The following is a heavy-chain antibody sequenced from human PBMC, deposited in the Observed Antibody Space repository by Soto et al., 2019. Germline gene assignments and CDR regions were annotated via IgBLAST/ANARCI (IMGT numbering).Heavy chain of an antibody. CDR2: ISRDGRGE. V-gene: IGHV3-30*18. D-gene: IGHD3-3*01. CDR3: VKEENQNYDVDH. Sequence: QVQLVESGGGVVQPGGSLTISCVGSGFNFANFGIQWIRQAPGKGLEWVAIISRDGRGEHFADSVKGRFAISKDNSKNTVYLQMTGLRPDDTAVYHCVKEENQNYDVDHWGQGTLVTVPT. J-gene: IGHJ1*01. CDR1: GFNFANFG.